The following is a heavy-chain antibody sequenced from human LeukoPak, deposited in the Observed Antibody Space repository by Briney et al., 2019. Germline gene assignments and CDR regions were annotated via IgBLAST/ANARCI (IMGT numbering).Heavy chain of an antibody. J-gene: IGHJ4*02. CDR1: GGSFSGYY. CDR2: INHSGST. CDR3: ARDGHEGGSSGWYTDGPLDY. Sequence: SETLSLTCAVYGGSFSGYYWSWIRQPPGKGLEWIGEINHSGSTNYNPSLKSRVTISVDTSKNQFSLKLSSVTAADTAVYYCARDGHEGGSSGWYTDGPLDYWGQGTLVTVSS. V-gene: IGHV4-34*01. D-gene: IGHD6-19*01.